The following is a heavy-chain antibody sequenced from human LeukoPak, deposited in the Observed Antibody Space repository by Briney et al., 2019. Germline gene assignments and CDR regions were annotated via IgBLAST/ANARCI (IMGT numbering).Heavy chain of an antibody. CDR1: GGPISDYY. CDR3: AAESERWLVRS. V-gene: IGHV4-59*01. J-gene: IGHJ4*02. D-gene: IGHD6-19*01. Sequence: SETLSLTCTVSGGPISDYYWSWIRQPPGKGLEWIGYSYYTGVTNYNPSLKSRVSISVDTSKKQFSLNLTSVTTADTAVYYCAAESERWLVRSWGQGTLVTVSS. CDR2: SYYTGVT.